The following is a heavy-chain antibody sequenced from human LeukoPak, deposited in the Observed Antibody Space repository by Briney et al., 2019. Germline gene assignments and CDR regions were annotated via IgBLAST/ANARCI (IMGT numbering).Heavy chain of an antibody. CDR3: ATNLGIAVAGGAFDL. Sequence: ASVKVSCKVSSYSLTELSMHWVRQAPGKGLEWMGGFDPEDGKTIYAQRLQGRVTMTEDTSTDTAYMQLRSPISEDSAVYYCATNLGIAVAGGAFDLWGQGTVVTVSS. V-gene: IGHV1-24*01. D-gene: IGHD6-19*01. CDR2: FDPEDGKT. J-gene: IGHJ3*01. CDR1: SYSLTELS.